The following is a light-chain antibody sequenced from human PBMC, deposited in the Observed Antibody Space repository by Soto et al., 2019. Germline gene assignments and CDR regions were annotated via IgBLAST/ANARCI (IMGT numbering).Light chain of an antibody. J-gene: IGKJ3*01. CDR2: GAT. CDR1: QGVSSSY. Sequence: EIVLTQSPGTLSFSPGEGATLSCRASQGVSSSYLAWYQPKPGQAPRLLIYGATSRAYGIPDRFSGSGSETDFTLTINRLEPEDFSVYDCKQYGASVTFGPGTKVDLK. CDR3: KQYGASVT. V-gene: IGKV3-20*01.